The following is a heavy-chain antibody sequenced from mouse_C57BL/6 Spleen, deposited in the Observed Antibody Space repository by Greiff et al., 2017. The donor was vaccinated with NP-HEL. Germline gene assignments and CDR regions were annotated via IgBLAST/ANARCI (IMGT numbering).Heavy chain of an antibody. V-gene: IGHV1-82*01. J-gene: IGHJ2*01. CDR2: IYPGDGVT. Sequence: QVQLQQSGPELVKPGASVKISCKASGYAFSSSWMNWVKQRPGKGLEWIGRIYPGDGVTNYNGKFKGKATLTADKSSSTAYMQLRSLTSEDSAVYFCARVGPPGFFDYWGQGTTLTVSS. CDR1: GYAFSSSW. CDR3: ARVGPPGFFDY.